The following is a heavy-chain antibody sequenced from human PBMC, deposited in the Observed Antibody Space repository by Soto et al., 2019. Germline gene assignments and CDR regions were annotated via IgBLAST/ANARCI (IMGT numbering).Heavy chain of an antibody. CDR3: ARGPLLITMVRGVIFSSGYYYYMDV. V-gene: IGHV1-8*01. CDR2: MNPNSGNT. D-gene: IGHD3-10*01. J-gene: IGHJ6*03. Sequence: ASVKVSFKASGYTFTSYDINWVRQATGQGLEWMGWMNPNSGNTGYAQKFQGRVTMTRNTSISTAYMELSSLRSEDTAVYYCARGPLLITMVRGVIFSSGYYYYMDVWGKGTTVTVSS. CDR1: GYTFTSYD.